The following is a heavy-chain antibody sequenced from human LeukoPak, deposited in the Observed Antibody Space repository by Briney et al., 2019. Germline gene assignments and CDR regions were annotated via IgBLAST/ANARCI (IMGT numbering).Heavy chain of an antibody. CDR2: ISFDGSKK. CDR1: GFTFSGFG. D-gene: IGHD2-8*01. V-gene: IGHV3-30*18. Sequence: GRSLRLSCAASGFTFSGFGIHWVRQAPGKGLEWVAVISFDGSKKYYADSVKGRFIISRDNSKNTLDLQMNSLRAEDTAVYYCAKVRGCSNGVCYKGGVDVWGQGTTVTVSS. CDR3: AKVRGCSNGVCYKGGVDV. J-gene: IGHJ6*02.